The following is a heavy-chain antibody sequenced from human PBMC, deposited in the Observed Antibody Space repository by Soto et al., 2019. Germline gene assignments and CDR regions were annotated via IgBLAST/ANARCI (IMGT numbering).Heavy chain of an antibody. V-gene: IGHV3-20*04. CDR2: INWNGGST. D-gene: IGHD1-26*01. CDR3: ARAGTGSPFDY. J-gene: IGHJ4*02. CDR1: GFTFDDYG. Sequence: AGGSLRLSCAASGFTFDDYGMSWVRQAPGKGLEWVSGINWNGGSTGYADSVKGRFTISRDNAKNSLYLQMNSLRDEDTAVDYCARAGTGSPFDYWGQGTLVTVSS.